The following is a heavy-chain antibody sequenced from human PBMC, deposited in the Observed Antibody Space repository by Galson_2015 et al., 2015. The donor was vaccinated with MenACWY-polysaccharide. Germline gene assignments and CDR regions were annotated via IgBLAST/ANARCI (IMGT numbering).Heavy chain of an antibody. CDR1: GFTFSSYW. Sequence: SLRLSCAASGFTFSSYWMSWVRQAPGKGLEWVANIKQDGSEKYYVDSVKGRFTISRDNAKNSLYLQMNSLRAEDTAVYYCARVAGYSGYVIDYWSQGTLVTVSS. J-gene: IGHJ4*02. D-gene: IGHD5-12*01. V-gene: IGHV3-7*04. CDR3: ARVAGYSGYVIDY. CDR2: IKQDGSEK.